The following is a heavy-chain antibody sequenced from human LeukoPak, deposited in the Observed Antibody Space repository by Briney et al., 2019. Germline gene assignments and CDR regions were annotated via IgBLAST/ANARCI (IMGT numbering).Heavy chain of an antibody. J-gene: IGHJ4*02. CDR3: ARHGRSTWQ. D-gene: IGHD6-13*01. CDR1: GFTFSEYY. V-gene: IGHV3-11*06. Sequence: PGGSLRLSCVASGFTFSEYYMSWIRQAPGKGLEWVSYISTTSTYTKYADSVKGRFTISRDNPKTSVYLQMNNLRAEDTAVYYCARHGRSTWQWGQGTLVTVSS. CDR2: ISTTSTYT.